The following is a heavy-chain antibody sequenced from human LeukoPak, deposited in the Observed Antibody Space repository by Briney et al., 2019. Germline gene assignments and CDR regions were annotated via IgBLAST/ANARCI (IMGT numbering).Heavy chain of an antibody. CDR2: ISGIGSTI. CDR1: GFTFSSYA. J-gene: IGHJ3*02. V-gene: IGHV3-23*01. CDR3: AREMTTITYAFDM. Sequence: PGGSLRLSCAVSGFTFSSYAMSWVRQAPGKGLEWVSAISGIGSTINYADSVKGRFTISRDNFKNTLYLQMNSLRVEDAAVYYCAREMTTITYAFDMWGQGTMVTVSS. D-gene: IGHD5-24*01.